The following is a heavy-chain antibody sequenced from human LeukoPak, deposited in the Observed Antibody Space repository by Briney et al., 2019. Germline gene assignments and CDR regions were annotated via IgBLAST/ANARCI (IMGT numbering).Heavy chain of an antibody. J-gene: IGHJ4*02. CDR1: GGSISSSPYY. V-gene: IGHV4-39*02. Sequence: SETLSLTCTVSGGSISSSPYYWGWIRQPPGKGLEWIGSVYYSGSTSYNPPLKSRVTISVDTSKNQFSLKLNSVTAADTAVYYCVRDLELAHYDSSGYAYWGQGTLVTVSS. D-gene: IGHD3-22*01. CDR3: VRDLELAHYDSSGYAY. CDR2: VYYSGST.